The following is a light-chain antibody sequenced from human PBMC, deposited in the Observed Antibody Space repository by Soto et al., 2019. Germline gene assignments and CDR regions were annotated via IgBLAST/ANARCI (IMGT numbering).Light chain of an antibody. V-gene: IGLV2-23*03. J-gene: IGLJ2*01. CDR1: SNDVGGYNL. CDR3: CSFAGGATFV. Sequence: QSVLTQPASVSGSPGQSLTISCTGTSNDVGGYNLVSWYQQHPGKAPKLIIYEGNKRPSGVSDRFSGSRSANTASLTISVLQAEDEADYSFCSFAGGATFVFGGRTKVTVL. CDR2: EGN.